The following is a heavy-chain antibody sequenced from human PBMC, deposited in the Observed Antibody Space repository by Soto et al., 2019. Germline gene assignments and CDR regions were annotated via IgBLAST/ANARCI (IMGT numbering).Heavy chain of an antibody. CDR3: ARAEYYYDSSGWPPFDY. CDR1: GYIFTSYA. V-gene: IGHV1-3*01. Sequence: ASVKVSCKASGYIFTSYAMHWVRQAPGQRLEWMGWINAGNGNTKYSQKFQGRVTITRDTSASTAYMELSSLRSEDTAVYYCARAEYYYDSSGWPPFDYWGQGTLVTVSS. D-gene: IGHD3-22*01. J-gene: IGHJ4*02. CDR2: INAGNGNT.